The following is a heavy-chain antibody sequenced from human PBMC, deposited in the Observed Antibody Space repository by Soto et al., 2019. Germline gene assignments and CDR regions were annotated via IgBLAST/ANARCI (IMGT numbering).Heavy chain of an antibody. CDR3: ARHDGYDFWSGYSGYYYYYGMDV. CDR2: IYPGDSDT. CDR1: GYSFTSYW. D-gene: IGHD3-3*01. Sequence: GESLKISCKGSGYSFTSYWIGWVPQMPGKGLEWMGIIYPGDSDTRYSPSFQGQVTISADKSISTAYLQWSSLKASDTAMYYCARHDGYDFWSGYSGYYYYYGMDVWGQGTTVTVSS. V-gene: IGHV5-51*01. J-gene: IGHJ6*02.